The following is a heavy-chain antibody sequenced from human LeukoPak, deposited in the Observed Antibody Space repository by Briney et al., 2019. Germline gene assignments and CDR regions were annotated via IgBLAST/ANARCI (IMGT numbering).Heavy chain of an antibody. CDR3: ARAFDLGATGNWFDP. V-gene: IGHV1-69*01. CDR1: GGTFSSYA. D-gene: IGHD1-26*01. Sequence: SSVKVSCKASGGTFSSYAISWVRQAPGQGLEWMGGIIPIFGTANYAQKFQGRVTITADESTSTAYMELSSLRSEDTAVYYCARAFDLGATGNWFDPWSQGTLVTVSS. CDR2: IIPIFGTA. J-gene: IGHJ5*02.